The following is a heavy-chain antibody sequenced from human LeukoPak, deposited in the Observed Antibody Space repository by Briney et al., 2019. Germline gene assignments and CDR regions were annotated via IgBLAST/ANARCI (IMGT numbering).Heavy chain of an antibody. CDR3: ARGLYPRG. J-gene: IGHJ4*02. CDR1: GGSFSGYY. V-gene: IGHV4-34*01. Sequence: SETLSLTCAVYGGSFSGYYWSWIRQPPGKGLEWIGETNHSGSTNYNPSLKSRVTISVDTSKNQFSLKLSSVTAADTAVCYCARGLYPRGWGQGTLVTVSS. CDR2: TNHSGST. D-gene: IGHD3-10*01.